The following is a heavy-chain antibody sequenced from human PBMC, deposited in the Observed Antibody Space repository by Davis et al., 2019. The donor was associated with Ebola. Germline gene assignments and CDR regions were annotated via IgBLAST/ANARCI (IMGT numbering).Heavy chain of an antibody. D-gene: IGHD5-12*01. V-gene: IGHV4-59*01. CDR3: ARVTRGYDAFDY. Sequence: MPSETLSLTCTVSGGSISSYYWSWIRQPPGKGLEWIGYIYYSGSTNYNPSLKSRVTISVDTSKNQFSLKLSSVTAADTAVYYCARVTRGYDAFDYWGQGTLVTVSS. J-gene: IGHJ4*02. CDR1: GGSISSYY. CDR2: IYYSGST.